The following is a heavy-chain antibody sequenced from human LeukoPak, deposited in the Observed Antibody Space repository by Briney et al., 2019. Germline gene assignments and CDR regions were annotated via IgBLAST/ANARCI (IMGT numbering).Heavy chain of an antibody. Sequence: SETLSLTCTVSGGSISSSGYYWGWIRQPPGKGLEWIASIYYSGSTYYNPSLKSRVTISVDTSKNQLSLNLSPLTAAHTALYCCARHEYRGSYYGLSWFDPWGQGTLVTVSS. D-gene: IGHD1-26*01. CDR2: IYYSGST. CDR3: ARHEYRGSYYGLSWFDP. CDR1: GGSISSSGYY. V-gene: IGHV4-39*01. J-gene: IGHJ5*02.